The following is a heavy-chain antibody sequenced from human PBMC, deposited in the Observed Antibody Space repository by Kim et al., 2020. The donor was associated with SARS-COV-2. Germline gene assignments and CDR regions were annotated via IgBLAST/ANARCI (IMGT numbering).Heavy chain of an antibody. D-gene: IGHD2-15*01. Sequence: GGSLRLSCAASGFTFSSYAMHWVRQAPGKGLEWVAVISYDGSNKYYADSVKGRFTISRDNSKNTLYLQMNSLRAEDTAVYYCARKRYCSGGSCTPKAKYYYYGMDVWGQGTTVTVSS. CDR2: ISYDGSNK. V-gene: IGHV3-30*04. CDR3: ARKRYCSGGSCTPKAKYYYYGMDV. CDR1: GFTFSSYA. J-gene: IGHJ6*02.